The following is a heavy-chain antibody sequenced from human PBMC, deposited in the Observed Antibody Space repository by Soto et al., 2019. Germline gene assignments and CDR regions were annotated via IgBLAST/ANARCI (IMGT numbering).Heavy chain of an antibody. D-gene: IGHD6-19*01. Sequence: QVQLVESGGGVVQPGGSLRLSCAASGFTFSTFGMHWLRQAPGTGLEWVAVISYDGSNKCYADSVKGRFTISRDNSRNTLYLQMYSLRAEDKAVYYCTMPTSYNRGWFGVFDYWGQGTLVTVSS. CDR1: GFTFSTFG. CDR3: TMPTSYNRGWFGVFDY. J-gene: IGHJ4*02. CDR2: ISYDGSNK. V-gene: IGHV3-30*03.